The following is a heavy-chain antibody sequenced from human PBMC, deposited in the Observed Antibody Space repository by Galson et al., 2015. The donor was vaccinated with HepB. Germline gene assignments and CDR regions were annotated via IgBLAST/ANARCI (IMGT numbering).Heavy chain of an antibody. Sequence: SLRLSCAASGFTFSIYVMSWVRQAPGKGLEWVSVIGGGGSTTYYAESAKGRFTVSRGNSKNTLYLQMDSLRAEDTAVYYCARRTSVVTHFDYWGQGALVIVSS. V-gene: IGHV3-23*01. J-gene: IGHJ4*02. CDR1: GFTFSIYV. CDR3: ARRTSVVTHFDY. D-gene: IGHD4-23*01. CDR2: IGGGGSTT.